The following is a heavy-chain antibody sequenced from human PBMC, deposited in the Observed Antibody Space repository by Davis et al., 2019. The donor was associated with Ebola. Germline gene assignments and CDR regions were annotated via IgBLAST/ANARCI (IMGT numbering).Heavy chain of an antibody. CDR1: GFTFSSYA. J-gene: IGHJ4*02. V-gene: IGHV3-48*03. CDR2: ISRSGGTI. CDR3: ARDHDSSGYPLFDL. D-gene: IGHD3-22*01. Sequence: GESLKISCAASGFTFSSYAMSWVRQAPGKGLEWVSYISRSGGTIFYADSVKGRFTISRDNAKNSLYLQMNSLGAEDTAVYYCARDHDSSGYPLFDLWGQGTLVTVSS.